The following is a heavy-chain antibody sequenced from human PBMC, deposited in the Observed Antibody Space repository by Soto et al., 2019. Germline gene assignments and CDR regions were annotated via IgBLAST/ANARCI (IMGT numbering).Heavy chain of an antibody. CDR3: AREAVSGRTGFDY. J-gene: IGHJ4*02. CDR2: VNAYNGNT. Sequence: QVQLVQSGAEVKKPGASMKVSCKASGYTFTSYGISWVRQAPGQGLEWRGWVNAYNGNTNYAQKFQGRVTMTTDTSTSTAYRELRSLISDDTAVYYCAREAVSGRTGFDYWGQGTLVTVSS. CDR1: GYTFTSYG. V-gene: IGHV1-18*01. D-gene: IGHD6-19*01.